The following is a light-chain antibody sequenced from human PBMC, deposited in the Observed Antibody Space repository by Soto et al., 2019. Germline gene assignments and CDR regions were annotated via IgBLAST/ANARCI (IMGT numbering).Light chain of an antibody. V-gene: IGKV1-5*03. CDR3: QQYSTYSRT. Sequence: DIQMTQSPSTLSASVGDRVTITCRASQSISSWLAWYQQKQGEAPKVLIYKASSLESGVPSRFSGSGSGTEFTLTISSLQPDDFATYYCQQYSTYSRTFGQGTKVEIK. CDR2: KAS. J-gene: IGKJ1*01. CDR1: QSISSW.